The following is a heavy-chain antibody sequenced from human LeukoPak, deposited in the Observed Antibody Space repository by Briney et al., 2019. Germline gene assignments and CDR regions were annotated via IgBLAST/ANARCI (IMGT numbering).Heavy chain of an antibody. Sequence: GRSLRLSCAASGFTFSSYGMHWVRQAPGKGLEWVAVIWYDGSNKYYTDSVKGRFTISRDNSKNTLYLQMNSLRAEDTVMYYCARGQYSPDYWGQGTLVTVSS. J-gene: IGHJ4*02. CDR3: ARGQYSPDY. CDR2: IWYDGSNK. CDR1: GFTFSSYG. D-gene: IGHD2-15*01. V-gene: IGHV3-33*01.